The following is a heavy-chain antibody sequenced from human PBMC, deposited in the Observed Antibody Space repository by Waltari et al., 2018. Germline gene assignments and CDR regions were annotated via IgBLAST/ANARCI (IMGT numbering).Heavy chain of an antibody. J-gene: IGHJ4*02. CDR2: IRGSGGAT. CDR1: GFTFSSYA. V-gene: IGHV3-23*01. D-gene: IGHD1-26*01. CDR3: AKDGIVGAATRS. Sequence: EVQLLESGGGLVQPGGSLRVSCAASGFTFSSYAMSWVRQTPGKGLEWVSAIRGSGGATYYADPVKGRFTISRDNSKNTLYLQMNSLRAEDTAVYYCAKDGIVGAATRSWGQGTLVTVSS.